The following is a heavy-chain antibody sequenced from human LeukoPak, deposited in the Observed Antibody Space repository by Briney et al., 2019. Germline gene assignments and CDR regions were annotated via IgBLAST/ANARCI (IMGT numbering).Heavy chain of an antibody. D-gene: IGHD3-22*01. CDR2: IWHDGSNK. CDR1: GFTFSSYG. J-gene: IGHJ4*02. V-gene: IGHV3-33*01. CDR3: ARDSADYDSSAYGL. Sequence: GGSLRLSCAASGFTFSSYGMHWVRQAPGKGLEWVAVIWHDGSNKYYADSVKGRFTISRDNSKNTLYLQMNSLRAEDTAVYYCARDSADYDSSAYGLWGQGTLVTVSS.